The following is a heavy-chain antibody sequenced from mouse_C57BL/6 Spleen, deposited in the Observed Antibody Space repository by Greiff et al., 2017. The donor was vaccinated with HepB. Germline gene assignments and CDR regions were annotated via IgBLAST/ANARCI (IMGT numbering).Heavy chain of an antibody. CDR1: GFTFSDYG. Sequence: EVQLVESGGGLVQPGGSLKLSCAASGFTFSDYGMAWVRQAPRKGPEWVAFISNLAYSIYYADTVTGRFTISRENAKNTLYLEMSSLRSEDTAMYYCARFYDGWFAHWGQGTLVTVSA. J-gene: IGHJ3*01. CDR3: ARFYDGWFAH. D-gene: IGHD2-3*01. V-gene: IGHV5-15*01. CDR2: ISNLAYSI.